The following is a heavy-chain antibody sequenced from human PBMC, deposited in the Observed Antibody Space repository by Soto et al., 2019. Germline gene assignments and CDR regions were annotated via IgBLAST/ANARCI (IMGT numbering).Heavy chain of an antibody. D-gene: IGHD6-6*01. CDR1: GYTFTSYA. CDR3: ARDRYEQLVLYYYYGMDV. V-gene: IGHV1-3*01. Sequence: ASVKVSCKASGYTFTSYAMHWVRQAPGQRLEWMGWINAGNGNTKYSQKFQGRVTITRDTSVSTAYMELSSLRSEDTAVYYCARDRYEQLVLYYYYGMDVWGQGTTVTVSS. CDR2: INAGNGNT. J-gene: IGHJ6*02.